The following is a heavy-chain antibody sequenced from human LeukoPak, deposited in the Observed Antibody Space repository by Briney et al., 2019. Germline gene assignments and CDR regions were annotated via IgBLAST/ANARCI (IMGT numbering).Heavy chain of an antibody. CDR3: ARYRGVYYDSPGRLSRQRNWFDP. V-gene: IGHV4-34*01. D-gene: IGHD3-3*01. Sequence: SETLSLTSAVYGGSFSGYYWSWIRQPPGKGLEWIGEINHSGSTNYNPSLKSRVTISVDTSKNQFSLKLSSVTAADTAVYYCARYRGVYYDSPGRLSRQRNWFDPWGQGTLVTVSS. CDR2: INHSGST. J-gene: IGHJ5*02. CDR1: GGSFSGYY.